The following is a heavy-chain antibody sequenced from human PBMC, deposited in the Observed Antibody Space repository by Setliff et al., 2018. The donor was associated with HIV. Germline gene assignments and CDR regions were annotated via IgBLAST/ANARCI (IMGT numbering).Heavy chain of an antibody. CDR2: IYYSGST. D-gene: IGHD3-22*01. CDR3: ATTYHPDSRGYPPEYFLR. Sequence: PSETLSLTCTVSGGSISSSSFYWGWIRQPPGKGLGWIGSIYYSGSTYYKPSLKSRVTISVDASKNQFSLRVSSVSAADTAVYYCATTYHPDSRGYPPEYFLRWGQGILVTVSS. CDR1: GGSISSSSFY. V-gene: IGHV4-39*07. J-gene: IGHJ1*01.